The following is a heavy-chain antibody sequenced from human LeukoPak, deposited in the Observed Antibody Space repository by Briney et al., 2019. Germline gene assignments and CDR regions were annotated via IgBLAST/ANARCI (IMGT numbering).Heavy chain of an antibody. Sequence: PGGSLRLSCAASGFTFSSYAMSWVRQAPGKGLEWVSAISGSGGSTYYADSVKGRFTISRDNSKNTLYLEMNNLRADDTGVYYCARARYDSSGSHAFDVWGQGTMVTVSS. CDR1: GFTFSSYA. D-gene: IGHD3-22*01. CDR2: ISGSGGST. CDR3: ARARYDSSGSHAFDV. J-gene: IGHJ3*01. V-gene: IGHV3-23*01.